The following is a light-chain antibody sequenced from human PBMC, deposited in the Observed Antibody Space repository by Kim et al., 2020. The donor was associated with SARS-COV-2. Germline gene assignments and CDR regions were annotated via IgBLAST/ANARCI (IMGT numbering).Light chain of an antibody. CDR1: PLSKQF. CDR3: QSGDNSGPYPIVV. Sequence: SYELTQPPSVSVSPGQTARITCSGDPLSKQFGYWYQQRPGQAPMLLIYKDTERASGIPERFSGSSSGTTVTLTISGVQAEDEADYHCQSGDNSGPYPIVVFGGGTQLTVL. V-gene: IGLV3-25*03. J-gene: IGLJ2*01. CDR2: KDT.